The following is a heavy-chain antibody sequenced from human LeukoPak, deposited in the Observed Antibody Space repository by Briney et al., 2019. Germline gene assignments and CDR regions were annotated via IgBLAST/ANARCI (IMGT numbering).Heavy chain of an antibody. CDR3: ATAIVGAKGGNNFDY. V-gene: IGHV1-24*01. J-gene: IGHJ4*02. CDR2: FDPEDGET. Sequence: ASVKVSCKVSGYTLTELSMHWVRQAPGKGLEWMGGFDPEDGETIYAQKYQGRVTMTEDTSTDTAYMELSSLRSEDTAVYYCATAIVGAKGGNNFDYWGQGTLVTVSS. CDR1: GYTLTELS. D-gene: IGHD1-26*01.